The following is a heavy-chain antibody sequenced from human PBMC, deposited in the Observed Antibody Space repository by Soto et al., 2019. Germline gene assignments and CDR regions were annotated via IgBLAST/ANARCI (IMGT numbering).Heavy chain of an antibody. Sequence: EVQLVESGGGLVQPGGSLRLSCAASGLTFSSYWMSWVRQAPGKGLEWVANIKQDGSEKYYVDSVKGRFTISRDNAKNSLYLQMNSLRAEDTAVYYCARDHDFWSGYLATPYYFDYWGQGTLVTVSS. CDR2: IKQDGSEK. V-gene: IGHV3-7*01. J-gene: IGHJ4*02. CDR1: GLTFSSYW. CDR3: ARDHDFWSGYLATPYYFDY. D-gene: IGHD3-3*01.